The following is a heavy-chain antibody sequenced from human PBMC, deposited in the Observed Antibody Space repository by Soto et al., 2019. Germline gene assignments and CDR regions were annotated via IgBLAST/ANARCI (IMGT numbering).Heavy chain of an antibody. D-gene: IGHD5-18*01. V-gene: IGHV4-39*01. J-gene: IGHJ3*02. Sequence: QLQLQESGPGLVKPSETLSLTCTVSGGSISSSSYYWGWIRQPPGKGLEWIGRIYYSGSTYYNPSLKGRLTISVDTSINQFPLKLSAVTAADTAVYYCARLGNTAMLFGAFDIWGQGTMVTVSS. CDR2: IYYSGST. CDR1: GGSISSSSYY. CDR3: ARLGNTAMLFGAFDI.